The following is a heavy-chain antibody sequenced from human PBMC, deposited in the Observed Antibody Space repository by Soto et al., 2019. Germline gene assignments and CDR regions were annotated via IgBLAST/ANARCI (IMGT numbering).Heavy chain of an antibody. CDR3: ARGDCTGAYCYSWPFNYGVDV. J-gene: IGHJ6*02. V-gene: IGHV3-33*08. CDR1: GFTFNTYG. Sequence: QVQLVESGGGVVQPGGSLRLSCTTSGFTFNTYGMYWVRQAPGKGLEWVAIIWYDGSNKYYGDSVKGRFTISRDNSKNTLYLKMNSLRAEDTALYYCARGDCTGAYCYSWPFNYGVDVWGQVTTGTDCS. D-gene: IGHD2-15*01. CDR2: IWYDGSNK.